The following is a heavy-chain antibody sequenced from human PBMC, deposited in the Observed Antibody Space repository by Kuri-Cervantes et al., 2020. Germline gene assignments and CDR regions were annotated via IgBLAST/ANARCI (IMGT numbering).Heavy chain of an antibody. CDR3: ASPHDYGDYYGMDV. CDR1: GFTFSSFA. V-gene: IGHV3-30*03. D-gene: IGHD4-17*01. J-gene: IGHJ6*02. Sequence: LSLTCAASGFTFSSFAMHWVRQAPGKGLEWVAVISYDGSTQYSADSVKGRFTISRDNSKNILYLQMNSLRAEDTAVYYCASPHDYGDYYGMDVWGQGTTVTVSS. CDR2: ISYDGSTQ.